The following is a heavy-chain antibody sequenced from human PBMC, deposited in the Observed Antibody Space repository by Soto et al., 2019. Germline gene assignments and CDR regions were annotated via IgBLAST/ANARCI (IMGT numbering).Heavy chain of an antibody. Sequence: SETLSLTCAVYGGSFSGYYWSWIRQPPGKGLEWIGEINHSGSTNYNPSLKSRVTISVDTSKNQFSLKLSSVTAADTAVYYCARFPSSDSSGYYYGRAIDYRGQGTLVTVSS. CDR2: INHSGST. D-gene: IGHD3-22*01. CDR1: GGSFSGYY. CDR3: ARFPSSDSSGYYYGRAIDY. V-gene: IGHV4-34*01. J-gene: IGHJ4*02.